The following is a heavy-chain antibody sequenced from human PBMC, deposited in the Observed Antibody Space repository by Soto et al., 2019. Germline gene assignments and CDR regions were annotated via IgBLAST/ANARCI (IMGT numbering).Heavy chain of an antibody. CDR1: GYTFTSYG. V-gene: IGHV1-18*04. CDR2: ISVDDGDT. J-gene: IGHJ6*02. CDR3: ARDQVAKWAPGSAMVNYYYGMDA. D-gene: IGHD5-18*01. Sequence: ASVKVSCKASGYTFTSYGISWVRQAPGEGLGWMGWISVDDGDTNYAQNFQGRVTMSTDTSTSTAYMEMRSLRSDDTAVYYCARDQVAKWAPGSAMVNYYYGMDAWGQGTTVTVSS.